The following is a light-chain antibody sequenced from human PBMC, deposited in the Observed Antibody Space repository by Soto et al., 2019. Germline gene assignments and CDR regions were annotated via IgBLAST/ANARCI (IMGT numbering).Light chain of an antibody. V-gene: IGKV3-20*01. CDR2: GVS. J-gene: IGKJ1*01. CDR1: QSLTSSY. Sequence: EIVVTQSPGTLSLSPGETATLSCRASQSLTSSYLAWYQQRPGQAPSLLIYGVSSRATGIPDRFSGSWSGTDFTLTITRLEPEDFAVYYCQHYGYSLWTFGQGTKVDIK. CDR3: QHYGYSLWT.